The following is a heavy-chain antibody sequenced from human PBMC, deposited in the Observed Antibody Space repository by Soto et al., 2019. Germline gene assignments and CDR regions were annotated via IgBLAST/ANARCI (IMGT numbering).Heavy chain of an antibody. Sequence: QVQLVESGGGVVQPGRSLRLSCAASGFTFSSYAMHWVRQAPGKGLEWVAVISYDGSNKYYADSVKGRFTISRDNAKNSLYLQMNSLRAEDTAVYYCARDSPTIFGVVSFDYWGQGTLVTVSS. V-gene: IGHV3-30-3*01. CDR1: GFTFSSYA. CDR3: ARDSPTIFGVVSFDY. CDR2: ISYDGSNK. D-gene: IGHD3-3*01. J-gene: IGHJ4*02.